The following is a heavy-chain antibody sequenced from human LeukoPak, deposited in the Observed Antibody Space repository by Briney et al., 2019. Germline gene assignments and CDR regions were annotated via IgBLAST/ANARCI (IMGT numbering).Heavy chain of an antibody. D-gene: IGHD3-3*01. CDR3: AKALAIFSWFDP. J-gene: IGHJ5*02. CDR2: IYSGSTT. V-gene: IGHV3-23*05. CDR1: GFTFSSYA. Sequence: PGGSLRLSCAASGFTFSSYAMSWVRQAPGKWLEWVSSIYSGSTTYYADSVKARFTISRDNSKNTLYLQMNSLRAEDTAVYYCAKALAIFSWFDPWGQGTLVTVSS.